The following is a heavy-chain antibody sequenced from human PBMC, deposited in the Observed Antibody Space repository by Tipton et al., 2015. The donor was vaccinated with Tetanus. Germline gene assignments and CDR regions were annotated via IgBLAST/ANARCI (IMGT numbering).Heavy chain of an antibody. CDR2: IYFEGST. CDR1: GASITDKKYY. V-gene: IGHV4-39*02. J-gene: IGHJ5*02. Sequence: TLSLTCTVSGASITDKKYYWGWIRQAPGKGLEWIASIYFEGSTYYSPSLKSRLTIDVDTSLNLFSLRLTSVTAADTATYYCARHLYGYWFDPWGQGALVTVSS. CDR3: ARHLYGYWFDP. D-gene: IGHD2/OR15-2a*01.